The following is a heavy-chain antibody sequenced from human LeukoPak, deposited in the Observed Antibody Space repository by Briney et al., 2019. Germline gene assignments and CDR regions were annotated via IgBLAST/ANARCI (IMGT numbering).Heavy chain of an antibody. D-gene: IGHD3-16*02. Sequence: GGSLRLSCAASGFTFSSYWMHWVRQAPGKGLVWVSRINSDGSSTSYADSVKGRFTISRDNAKNTLYLQMNSLRAEDTAVYYCARANYGYVWGSYRSYYFDYWGQGTLVTVSS. CDR3: ARANYGYVWGSYRSYYFDY. CDR2: INSDGSST. V-gene: IGHV3-74*01. J-gene: IGHJ4*02. CDR1: GFTFSSYW.